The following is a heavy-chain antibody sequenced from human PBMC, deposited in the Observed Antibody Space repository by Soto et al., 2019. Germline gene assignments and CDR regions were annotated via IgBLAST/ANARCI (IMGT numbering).Heavy chain of an antibody. Sequence: GSLRLSCAAYGIVFSRYAMRLVRQARGQGLEWGTGISGSGGNTYYADSVKGQFAASRDNSKNTRYRQMDSRRAEDTAVYYCAKENTYGSGSYHGMDVWGQGTTVTVAS. CDR2: ISGSGGNT. V-gene: IGHV3-23*01. CDR3: AKENTYGSGSYHGMDV. D-gene: IGHD5-18*01. J-gene: IGHJ6*02. CDR1: GIVFSRYA.